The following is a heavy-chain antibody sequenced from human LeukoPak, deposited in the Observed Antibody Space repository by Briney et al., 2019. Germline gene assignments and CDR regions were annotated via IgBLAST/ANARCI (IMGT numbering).Heavy chain of an antibody. CDR2: IYSSGST. J-gene: IGHJ4*02. V-gene: IGHV4-31*03. Sequence: SETLSLTCTVSGGSISSGGYFWNWIRQLPGKGLEWIGYIYSSGSTYNPSLKSRVIISLDTSKNQFSLKLNSVTVADTAVYYCARGGKKTAMVTSWGQGTLVTVPS. D-gene: IGHD5-18*01. CDR3: ARGGKKTAMVTS. CDR1: GGSISSGGYF.